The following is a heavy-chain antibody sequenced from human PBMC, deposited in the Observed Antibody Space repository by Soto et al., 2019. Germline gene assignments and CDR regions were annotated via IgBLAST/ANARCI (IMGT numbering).Heavy chain of an antibody. CDR2: IVVGSGNT. CDR3: AAGPGSGSYYTRLDP. CDR1: GFTFTSSA. V-gene: IGHV1-58*02. J-gene: IGHJ5*02. Sequence: QMQLVQSGPEVKKPGTSVKVSCKASGFTFTSSAMQWVRQARGQRLEWIGWIVVGSGNTNYAQKSQARISVARELSTRTAYLELSSMRSEEPAVYYCAAGPGSGSYYTRLDPWGRGTLVTVSS. D-gene: IGHD3-10*01.